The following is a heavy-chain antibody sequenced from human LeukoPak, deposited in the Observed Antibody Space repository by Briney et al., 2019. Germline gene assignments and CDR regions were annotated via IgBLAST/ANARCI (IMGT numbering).Heavy chain of an antibody. D-gene: IGHD5-12*01. J-gene: IGHJ6*02. V-gene: IGHV4-61*02. CDR1: GGSISSGSYY. CDR3: ARSLGVTITQYGMDV. Sequence: SETLSLTCTVSGGSISSGSYYWSWIRQPAGKGLEWIGRIYTSGSTNYNPSLKSRVTISVDTSKNQFSLKVSSVTAADTAVYYCARSLGVTITQYGMDVWGQGTTVTVSS. CDR2: IYTSGST.